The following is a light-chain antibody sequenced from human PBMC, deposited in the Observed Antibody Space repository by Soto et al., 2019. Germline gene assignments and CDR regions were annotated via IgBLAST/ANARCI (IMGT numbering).Light chain of an antibody. CDR1: SGTIADNY. CDR2: EDD. V-gene: IGLV6-57*01. J-gene: IGLJ3*02. CDR3: QSYDSNSHWV. Sequence: NFMLTQPHSVSESPGKTVTISCTRSSGTIADNYVQWYQQRPGSSPTTVIYEDDQRPSGVPDRFSGSIDSSSNSASLIISGLKTEDEADYYCQSYDSNSHWVFGGGTKLTVL.